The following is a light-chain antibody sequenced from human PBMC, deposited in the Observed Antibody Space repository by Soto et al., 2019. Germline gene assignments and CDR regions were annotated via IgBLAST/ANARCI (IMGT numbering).Light chain of an antibody. CDR3: QQYGSSPLT. V-gene: IGKV3-20*01. J-gene: IGKJ4*01. CDR2: DAT. CDR1: QSVSGSY. Sequence: EIVLTQSPGTLSLSPGERATLSCRASQSVSGSYLAWYQQKPGQAPRPLMYDATSRATGIPDRFSGSGSGTDFTLTISRLEPEDFAVYYCQQYGSSPLTFGGGTKVDIK.